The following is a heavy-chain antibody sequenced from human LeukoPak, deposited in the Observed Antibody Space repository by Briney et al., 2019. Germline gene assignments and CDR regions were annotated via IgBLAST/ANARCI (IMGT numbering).Heavy chain of an antibody. Sequence: SETLSLTCAVYGGSFSGYYWSWIRQPPGNGLEWIGEINHSGSTNYNPSLKSRVTISVDTSKNQFSLKLSSVTAADTAVYYCARGLSYYYDSSGYYSAMWAFDIWGQGTMVTVSS. CDR3: ARGLSYYYDSSGYYSAMWAFDI. J-gene: IGHJ3*02. CDR2: INHSGST. CDR1: GGSFSGYY. V-gene: IGHV4-34*01. D-gene: IGHD3-22*01.